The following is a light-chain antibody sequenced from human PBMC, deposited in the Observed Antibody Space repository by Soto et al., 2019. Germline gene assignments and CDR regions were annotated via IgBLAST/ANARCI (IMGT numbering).Light chain of an antibody. CDR1: QSVSSY. CDR3: QQRSNWPR. J-gene: IGKJ1*01. CDR2: DAS. Sequence: EIVLTQSPATLSLSPGERATLSCRASQSVSSYLAWYQQKPGQAPRLLIYDASNRATGIPARFSGSGSGTDFTLTISSLEPEDFAVYDCQQRSNWPRFGQGTKVEIK. V-gene: IGKV3-11*01.